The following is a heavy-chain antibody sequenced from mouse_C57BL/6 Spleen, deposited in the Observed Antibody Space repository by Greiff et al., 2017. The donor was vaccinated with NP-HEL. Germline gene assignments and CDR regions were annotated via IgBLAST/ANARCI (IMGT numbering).Heavy chain of an antibody. Sequence: QVQLQQPGAELVRPGSSVKLSCKASGYTFTSYWMDWVKQRPGQGLEWIGNIYPSDSETHYNQKFKDKATLTVDKSSSTAYMQLSSLTSEDSAVYYCARIPGYYYGSPWYFDVWGTGTTVTVSS. V-gene: IGHV1-61*01. J-gene: IGHJ1*03. CDR3: ARIPGYYYGSPWYFDV. D-gene: IGHD1-1*01. CDR1: GYTFTSYW. CDR2: IYPSDSET.